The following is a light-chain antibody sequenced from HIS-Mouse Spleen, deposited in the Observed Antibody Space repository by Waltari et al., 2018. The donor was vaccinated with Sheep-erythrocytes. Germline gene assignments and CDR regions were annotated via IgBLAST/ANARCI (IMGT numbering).Light chain of an antibody. CDR1: KLGDKS. CDR3: SSYAGSNNWV. J-gene: IGLJ3*02. CDR2: QDS. V-gene: IGLV3-1*01. Sequence: SYELTQPPSVSVSPGQTASITCSGDKLGDKSACWYQQKPGQSPVLVIYQDSKRPSGVPDRFSGSKSGNTASLTVSGLQAEDEADYYCSSYAGSNNWVFGGGTKLTVL.